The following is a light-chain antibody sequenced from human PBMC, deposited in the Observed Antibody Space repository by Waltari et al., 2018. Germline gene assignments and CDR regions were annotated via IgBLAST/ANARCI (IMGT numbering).Light chain of an antibody. Sequence: QSALTQPASVSGSPGQSVTITCTGALGTSNLVSWYQQLPGTVPKLILYHSSERPSGTSIRLSGSRSGNTASLTISGLQSEDEADYYCCSNNEGHTHVFGTGTRVTVL. CDR2: HSS. J-gene: IGLJ1*01. CDR3: CSNNEGHTHV. V-gene: IGLV2-23*01. CDR1: LGTSNL.